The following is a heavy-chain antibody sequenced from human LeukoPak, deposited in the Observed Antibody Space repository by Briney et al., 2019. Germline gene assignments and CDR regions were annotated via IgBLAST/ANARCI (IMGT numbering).Heavy chain of an antibody. D-gene: IGHD4-17*01. CDR3: ARGPPVTTTKNYFDY. J-gene: IGHJ4*02. CDR2: IYHRGTT. Sequence: PSETLSLTCTVSGYSISSGYYWGWIRQPPGKGLEWIASIYHRGTTYYNPSLKSRVTISVDKSKNRFSLNLSSVTAADTAVYYCARGPPVTTTKNYFDYWGQGILVTVSS. V-gene: IGHV4-38-2*02. CDR1: GYSISSGYY.